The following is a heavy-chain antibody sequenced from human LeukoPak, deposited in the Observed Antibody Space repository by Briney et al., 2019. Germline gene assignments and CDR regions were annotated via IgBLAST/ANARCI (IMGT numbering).Heavy chain of an antibody. Sequence: SVKVSCKASGGTFSSYAISWGRQAPGQGLEWMGRIIPIFGTANYARKFQGRVTITTDESTSTAYMELSSLRSDDTAVYYCARDEMGDYWAREPWSPSPQ. CDR1: GGTFSSYA. V-gene: IGHV1-69*05. J-gene: IGHJ4*02. CDR2: IIPIFGTA. D-gene: IGHD5-24*01. CDR3: ARDEMGDY.